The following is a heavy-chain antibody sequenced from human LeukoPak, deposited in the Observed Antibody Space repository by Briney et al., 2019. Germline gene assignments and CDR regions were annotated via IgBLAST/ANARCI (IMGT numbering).Heavy chain of an antibody. J-gene: IGHJ6*02. V-gene: IGHV3-23*01. Sequence: GGSLRLSCAASGFTFSGYAMSWVRQAPGKGLEWVSAISGSGGSTYYADSVKGRFTISRDNSKNTLYLQMNSLRAEDTAVYYCAKVLPPWGGSYYNVGYYYYGMDVWDQGTTVTVSS. CDR1: GFTFSGYA. D-gene: IGHD3-10*01. CDR3: AKVLPPWGGSYYNVGYYYYGMDV. CDR2: ISGSGGST.